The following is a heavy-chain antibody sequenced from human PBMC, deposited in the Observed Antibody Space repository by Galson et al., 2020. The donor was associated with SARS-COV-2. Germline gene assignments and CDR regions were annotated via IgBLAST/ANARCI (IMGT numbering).Heavy chain of an antibody. D-gene: IGHD3-22*01. CDR3: VRHYLDSSGYYYWSFDL. V-gene: IGHV1-46*01. J-gene: IGHJ2*01. CDR2: INPSGGTT. Sequence: ASVKVSCKTSAYTFTTYYIHWVRQAPGQGLEWMGIINPSGGTTNYAQKFQGRVTMTRDTSTNTVYMELSSLRSEDTAVYCCVRHYLDSSGYYYWSFDLWGRGTLVTVSS. CDR1: AYTFTTYY.